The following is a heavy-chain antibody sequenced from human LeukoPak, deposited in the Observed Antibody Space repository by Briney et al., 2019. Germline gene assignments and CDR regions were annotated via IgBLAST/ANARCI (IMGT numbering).Heavy chain of an antibody. CDR2: INHSGST. CDR1: GGSIKSNNW. Sequence: NPSETLSLTCAVSGGSIKSNNWWSWIRQPPGKGLEWIGEINHSGSTNYNPSLKSRVTISVDTSKNQFSLKLSSVTAADTAVYYCAREYCDSSGYYDDYWGQGTLVTVSS. D-gene: IGHD3-22*01. J-gene: IGHJ4*02. CDR3: AREYCDSSGYYDDY. V-gene: IGHV4-4*02.